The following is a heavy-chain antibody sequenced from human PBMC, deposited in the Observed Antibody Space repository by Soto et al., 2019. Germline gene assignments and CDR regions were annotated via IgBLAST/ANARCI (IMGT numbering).Heavy chain of an antibody. CDR2: IIPIFGTA. V-gene: IGHV1-69*13. CDR1: GGTFSGYA. Sequence: GASVKVSCKASGGTFSGYAISWVRQAPGQGLEWMGGIIPIFGTANYAQKFQGRVTITADESTSTAYMELSSLRSEDTAVYYCARNGYYYYGMDVWGQGTTVTVSS. CDR3: ARNGYYYYGMDV. J-gene: IGHJ6*02. D-gene: IGHD2-8*01.